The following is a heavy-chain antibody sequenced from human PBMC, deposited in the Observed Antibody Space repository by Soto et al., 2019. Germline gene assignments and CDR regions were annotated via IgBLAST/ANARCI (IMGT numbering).Heavy chain of an antibody. CDR1: GFTFSSYG. V-gene: IGHV3-30*18. CDR2: ISYDGSNK. D-gene: IGHD5-18*01. J-gene: IGHJ4*02. CDR3: AKEAHSYGYFDY. Sequence: GGSLRLSCAASGFTFSSYGMHWVRQAPGKGLEWVAVISYDGSNKYYADSVKGRFTISRDNSKNTLYLQMNSLRAEDTAVYYCAKEAHSYGYFDYWGQGTLVTVSS.